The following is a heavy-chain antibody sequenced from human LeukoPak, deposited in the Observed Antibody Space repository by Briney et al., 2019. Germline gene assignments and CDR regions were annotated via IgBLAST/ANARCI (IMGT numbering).Heavy chain of an antibody. Sequence: SEPLSLTCTVSGGSISSGDYYWSWIRQPPGKGLEWIGYVYYSGSTYYNLSLKSRVTISVDTSKNQFSLKLSSVTAADTAVYYCARAEAPDDSSGYYYYYYYMDVWGKGTTVTVSS. CDR1: GGSISSGDYY. V-gene: IGHV4-30-4*08. J-gene: IGHJ6*03. CDR2: VYYSGST. CDR3: ARAEAPDDSSGYYYYYYYMDV. D-gene: IGHD3-22*01.